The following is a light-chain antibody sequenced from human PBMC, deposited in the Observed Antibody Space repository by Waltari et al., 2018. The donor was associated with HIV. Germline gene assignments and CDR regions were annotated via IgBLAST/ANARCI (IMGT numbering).Light chain of an antibody. J-gene: IGLJ6*01. CDR1: GKNY. V-gene: IGLV1-47*01. CDR2: RND. Sequence: GKNYVSWFQQLPGAAPRLLIYRNDRRPSGVPDRFTAAKSGTSASLVISGLRSDDEAEYFCASWDDALSSWLFGGGTKLTVL. CDR3: ASWDDALSSWL.